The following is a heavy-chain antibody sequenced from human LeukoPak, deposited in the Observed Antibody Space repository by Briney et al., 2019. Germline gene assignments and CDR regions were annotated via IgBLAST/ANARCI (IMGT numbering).Heavy chain of an antibody. CDR1: GYTLTELS. J-gene: IGHJ4*02. V-gene: IGHV1-24*01. CDR3: ATLGIAVADYYFDY. D-gene: IGHD6-19*01. CDR2: FDPEDGET. Sequence: SVKVSCKVSGYTLTELSMHWVRQAPGKGLEWMGGFDPEDGETIYAQKFQGRVTMTEDTSTDTAYMELSSLRSEDTAVYYCATLGIAVADYYFDYWGQGTLVTVSS.